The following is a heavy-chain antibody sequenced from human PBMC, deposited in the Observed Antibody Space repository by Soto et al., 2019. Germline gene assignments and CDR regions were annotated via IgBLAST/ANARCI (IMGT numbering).Heavy chain of an antibody. CDR2: INAGNGNT. J-gene: IGHJ4*01. CDR1: GFTFIKYA. Sequence: QVPLVQSGAEVKKPGASVNVSCKASGFTFIKYAMHWVRQAPGQRPEWMGWINAGNGNTRYSQRWQGRVTITRDTSASTVHMDLSSLRSEDTAVYYCARDYADIAVAGIPLLAHWGQGTLVTVSS. D-gene: IGHD6-19*01. V-gene: IGHV1-3*01. CDR3: ARDYADIAVAGIPLLAH.